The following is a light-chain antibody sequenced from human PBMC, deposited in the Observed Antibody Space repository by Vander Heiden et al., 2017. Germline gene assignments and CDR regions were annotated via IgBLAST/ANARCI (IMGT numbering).Light chain of an antibody. Sequence: QSALTQPAYVSGSSGKSITISCTGTSSDVGSYDLVSWYQQHPGKAPKLMIYEVTKRPSGVSNRFSGSKSGNTASLTISGLQAEDEADYYCCSYAGSSTYVFGTGTKVTVL. CDR2: EVT. V-gene: IGLV2-23*02. CDR1: SSDVGSYDL. CDR3: CSYAGSSTYV. J-gene: IGLJ1*01.